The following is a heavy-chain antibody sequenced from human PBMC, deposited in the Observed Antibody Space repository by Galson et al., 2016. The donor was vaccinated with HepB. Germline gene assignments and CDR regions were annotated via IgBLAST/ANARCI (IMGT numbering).Heavy chain of an antibody. Sequence: SLRLSCAASGFIFSDFYMAWIRQAPGKGLEWVSQISSTGTTKHSADSVKGRFTISRDNTKNSLYLQMNSLSGDDTALYYCAKDGSYSGNLHGYFDYWGQGTLVTVSS. CDR3: AKDGSYSGNLHGYFDY. V-gene: IGHV3-11*01. D-gene: IGHD1-26*01. CDR2: ISSTGTTK. CDR1: GFIFSDFY. J-gene: IGHJ4*02.